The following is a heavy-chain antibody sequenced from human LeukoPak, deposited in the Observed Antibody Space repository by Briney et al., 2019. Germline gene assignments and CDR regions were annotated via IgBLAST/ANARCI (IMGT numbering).Heavy chain of an antibody. D-gene: IGHD5-24*01. Sequence: PSETLSLTCTVSGVSISSSNSYWGWIRQPPGKGLEWIGSIYYSGNTYYNASLKSRVTISVDTSKNQFSLKLSSVTAADTAVYYCARHRSGWLQSSFDYWGQGTLVTVSS. V-gene: IGHV4-39*01. CDR2: IYYSGNT. J-gene: IGHJ4*02. CDR1: GVSISSSNSY. CDR3: ARHRSGWLQSSFDY.